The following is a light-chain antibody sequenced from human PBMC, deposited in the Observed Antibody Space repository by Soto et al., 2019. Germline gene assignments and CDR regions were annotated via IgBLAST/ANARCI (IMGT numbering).Light chain of an antibody. CDR1: HNIRSY. Sequence: DIQMTQSPSSLSASVGERVTITCRASHNIRSYLTWYQQKPGKAPKFLIYAASNLQIGVPSRFSGTGSGTDFTLTISSLQPEDFATYYCQQTYSTPLTFGGGTKIEIK. CDR3: QQTYSTPLT. V-gene: IGKV1-39*01. J-gene: IGKJ4*02. CDR2: AAS.